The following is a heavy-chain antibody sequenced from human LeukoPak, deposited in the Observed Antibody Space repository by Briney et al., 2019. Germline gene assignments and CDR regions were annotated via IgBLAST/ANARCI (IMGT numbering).Heavy chain of an antibody. CDR2: IYHSEST. V-gene: IGHV4-4*02. D-gene: IGHD3-10*01. CDR3: ARDNGSGSYYNPFDY. J-gene: IGHJ4*02. CDR1: GGSISSSNW. Sequence: SETLSLTCAVSGGSISSSNWWSWVRQPPGKGLEWIGEIYHSESTNYNPSLKSRVTISVDKSKNQFSLKLSSVTAADTAVYYCARDNGSGSYYNPFDYWGQGTLVTVSS.